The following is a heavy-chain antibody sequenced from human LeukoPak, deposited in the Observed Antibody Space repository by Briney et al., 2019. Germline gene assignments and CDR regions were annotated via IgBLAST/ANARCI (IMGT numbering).Heavy chain of an antibody. Sequence: PGGSLRLSCAASGFSFSDHYVDWVRQAPGKGLEWVGRISNKANSYTTEYAASVTGRFTISRDESKNSVYLQMNSLKTEGTAVYYCLRSSYSSGWFGDYWGQGILVTVSS. CDR3: LRSSYSSGWFGDY. D-gene: IGHD6-19*01. J-gene: IGHJ4*02. V-gene: IGHV3-72*01. CDR1: GFSFSDHY. CDR2: ISNKANSYTT.